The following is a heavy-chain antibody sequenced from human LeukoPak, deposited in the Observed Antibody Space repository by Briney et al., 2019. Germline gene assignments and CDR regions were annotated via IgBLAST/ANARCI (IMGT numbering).Heavy chain of an antibody. J-gene: IGHJ3*02. Sequence: SETLSLTCAVYGGSFSGYYWSWIRQPPGKGLEWIGEINHSGSTNYNPSLKSRVTISVDTSKNQFSLKLSSVTAADTAVYYCAKTLRPANDAFDIWGQGTMVTVSS. D-gene: IGHD6-25*01. CDR3: AKTLRPANDAFDI. CDR2: INHSGST. CDR1: GGSFSGYY. V-gene: IGHV4-34*01.